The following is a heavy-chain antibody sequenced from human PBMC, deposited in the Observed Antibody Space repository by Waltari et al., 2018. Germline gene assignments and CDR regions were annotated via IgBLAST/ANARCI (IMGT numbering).Heavy chain of an antibody. J-gene: IGHJ3*02. CDR2: INHSGST. CDR1: GGSFSGYY. CDR3: ARAHDFWSGYYIPYAFDI. Sequence: QVQLQQWGAGLLKPSETLSLTCAVYGGSFSGYYWSWIRQPPGKGLEWIGEINHSGSTNYNPSLNSRVTISVDTSKNQFSLKLSSVTAAATAVYYCARAHDFWSGYYIPYAFDIWGQGTMVTV. D-gene: IGHD3-3*01. V-gene: IGHV4-34*01.